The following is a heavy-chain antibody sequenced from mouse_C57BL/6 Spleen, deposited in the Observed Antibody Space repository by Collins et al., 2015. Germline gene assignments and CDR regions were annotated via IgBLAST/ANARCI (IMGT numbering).Heavy chain of an antibody. CDR2: IWSGGST. D-gene: IGHD2-1*01. CDR3: ASIYYGNLYYYAMDY. V-gene: IGHV2-2*02. Sequence: GVIWSGGSTDYNAAFISRLSISKDNSKSQVFFKMNSLQANDTAIYYCASIYYGNLYYYAMDYWGQGTSVTVSS. J-gene: IGHJ4*01.